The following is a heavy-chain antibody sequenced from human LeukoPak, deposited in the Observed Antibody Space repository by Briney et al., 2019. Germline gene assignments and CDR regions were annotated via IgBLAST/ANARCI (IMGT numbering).Heavy chain of an antibody. CDR3: ARDGGITVAADDY. CDR1: GYTFTNYG. D-gene: IGHD6-19*01. J-gene: IGHJ4*02. CDR2: ISAYNGNT. Sequence: ASVKVSCKASGYTFTNYGFSWVRQAPGHGPEWMGWISAYNGNTNYAQKLQGRVTMTTDTSTSTAYMELRSLRFDDTAVYYCARDGGITVAADDYWGQGTLVTVSS. V-gene: IGHV1-18*01.